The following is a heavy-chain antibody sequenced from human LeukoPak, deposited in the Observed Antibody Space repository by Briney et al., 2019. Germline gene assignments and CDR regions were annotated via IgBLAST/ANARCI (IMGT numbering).Heavy chain of an antibody. V-gene: IGHV3-64*01. CDR3: ARGGSPTTYDY. J-gene: IGHJ4*02. CDR2: ISSNGGDT. CDR1: GFTFSSYT. Sequence: GGSLRLSCAASGFTFSSYTMHWVRQAPGKGLESVSAISSNGGDTYYAKSVKGRFTISRDNSKNTLYLQMDSLRAEDMAVYYCARGGSPTTYDYWGQGTLVTVSS. D-gene: IGHD2/OR15-2a*01.